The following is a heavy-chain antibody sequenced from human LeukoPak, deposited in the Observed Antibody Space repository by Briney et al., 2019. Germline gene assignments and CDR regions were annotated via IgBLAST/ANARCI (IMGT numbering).Heavy chain of an antibody. Sequence: GGSLRLSCATSGFTFTSYWMHWVRQAPGKGLVWVSRINRDGSSTDYADSVKGRFTISRDNAKNTLYLQMNSLRGEDTAVYFCARDAPGNTALDYWGQGTLVTVYS. CDR2: INRDGSST. D-gene: IGHD5-18*01. CDR1: GFTFTSYW. J-gene: IGHJ4*02. V-gene: IGHV3-74*01. CDR3: ARDAPGNTALDY.